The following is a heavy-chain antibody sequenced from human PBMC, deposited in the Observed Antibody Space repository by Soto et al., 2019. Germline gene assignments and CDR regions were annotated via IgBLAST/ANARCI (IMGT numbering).Heavy chain of an antibody. V-gene: IGHV3-23*01. CDR2: ISGSGGST. Sequence: GGSLRLSCAASGFTFSSYAMSWVRQAPGKGLEWVSAISGSGGSTYYADSVKGRFTISRDNSKNTLYLQMNSLRAEDTAVYYCARGAYKKYSSSRYYFDYWGQGTLVTVSS. CDR1: GFTFSSYA. D-gene: IGHD6-13*01. CDR3: ARGAYKKYSSSRYYFDY. J-gene: IGHJ4*02.